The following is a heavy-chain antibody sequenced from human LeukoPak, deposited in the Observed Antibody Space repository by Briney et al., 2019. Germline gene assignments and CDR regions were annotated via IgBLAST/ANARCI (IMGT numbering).Heavy chain of an antibody. D-gene: IGHD1-26*01. CDR3: ARDRRNTGSFFDY. CDR1: GFTFSTYS. J-gene: IGHJ4*02. V-gene: IGHV3-48*04. CDR2: INSSGIVI. Sequence: PGGSLRLSCEASGFTFSTYSMNWVRQAPGKGLEWVSYINSSGIVIYYADSVKGRFTISRDNAKNSLYLQMNSLRAEDTAVYYCARDRRNTGSFFDYWGRGTQVTVSP.